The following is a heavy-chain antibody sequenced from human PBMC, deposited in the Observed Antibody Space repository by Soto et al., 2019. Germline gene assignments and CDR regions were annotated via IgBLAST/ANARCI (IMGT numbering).Heavy chain of an antibody. V-gene: IGHV4-59*12. D-gene: IGHD3-10*01. J-gene: IGHJ6*02. CDR3: ARKGFGPLHGLVDV. Sequence: QVQLQESGPGLVKPSETLSLSCTVSGGSISSYYWRWFRQSPGKRMEWIGYVHHSWGSSYNPSLQSRVAIALDTPKHKFSLKATSLTAKDTAVYYCARKGFGPLHGLVDVWGQGTTVTVSS. CDR2: VHHSWGS. CDR1: GGSISSYY.